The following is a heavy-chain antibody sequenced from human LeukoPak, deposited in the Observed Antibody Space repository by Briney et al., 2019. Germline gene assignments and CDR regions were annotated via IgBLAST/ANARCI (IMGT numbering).Heavy chain of an antibody. CDR2: ISGSGGST. CDR1: GFTFSSYS. Sequence: HPGGSLRLSCAASGFTFSSYSMSWVRQAPGKGLEWVSAISGSGGSTYSADSVKGRFTISRDNSKNALYLQMDSLRADDTAVYYCAGVDAAMPDAFDIWGQGTTVTVSP. J-gene: IGHJ3*02. CDR3: AGVDAAMPDAFDI. V-gene: IGHV3-23*01. D-gene: IGHD5-18*01.